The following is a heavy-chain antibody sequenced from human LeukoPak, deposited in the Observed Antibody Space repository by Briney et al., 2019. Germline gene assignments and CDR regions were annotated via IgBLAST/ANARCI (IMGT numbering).Heavy chain of an antibody. V-gene: IGHV1-2*02. D-gene: IGHD2-2*01. CDR3: VREEGYCSSTSCSAPFDY. CDR2: INPNSGGT. CDR1: GHTFTGYY. J-gene: IGHJ4*02. Sequence: ASVKVSCKASGHTFTGYYMHWVRQAPGQGLEWIGWINPNSGGTNYAQKFQGRVTMTRDTSISTAYMELSRLRSDDTAVYYCVREEGYCSSTSCSAPFDYWGQGTLVTVSS.